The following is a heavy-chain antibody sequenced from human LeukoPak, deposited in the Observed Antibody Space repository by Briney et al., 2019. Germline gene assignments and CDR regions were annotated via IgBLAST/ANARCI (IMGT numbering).Heavy chain of an antibody. V-gene: IGHV4-38-2*02. Sequence: SQTLSLTCALSAYSISSGYYWSWIRQPPGKGLEWIGSIYHSGSTYYNPSLKSRVTISVDTSKNQFSLKLSSVTAADTAVYYCARDQRSGGSFDYWGQGTLVTVSS. CDR3: ARDQRSGGSFDY. CDR1: AYSISSGYY. D-gene: IGHD2-15*01. J-gene: IGHJ4*02. CDR2: IYHSGST.